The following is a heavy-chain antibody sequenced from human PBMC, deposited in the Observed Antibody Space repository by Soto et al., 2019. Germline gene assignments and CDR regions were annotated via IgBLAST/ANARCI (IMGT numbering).Heavy chain of an antibody. J-gene: IGHJ4*02. CDR2: IWYDGSNK. V-gene: IGHV3-33*01. Sequence: ESGGGVVQPGRSLRLSCAASGFTFSSYGMHWVRQAPGKGLEWVAVIWYDGSNKYYADSVKGRFTISRDNSKNTLYLQMNSLRAEDTAVYYCARSGEAGFGPLDYWGQGTLVTVSS. CDR3: ARSGEAGFGPLDY. CDR1: GFTFSSYG. D-gene: IGHD3-10*01.